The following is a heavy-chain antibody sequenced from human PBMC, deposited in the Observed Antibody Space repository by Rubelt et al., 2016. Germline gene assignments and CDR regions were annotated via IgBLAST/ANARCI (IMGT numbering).Heavy chain of an antibody. V-gene: IGHV3-7*03. J-gene: IGHJ4*02. D-gene: IGHD3-16*01. Sequence: EVQLVESGGGLVQPGGSLRLSCVASGFTFSTYSMNWVRRAPGKGLEWVANIKQGGSEKNYVNSVKGRFTISRDNAKNSRYLQMNSLRAGDTAVYYCARGGGDFDYWGQGTLVTVSS. CDR1: GFTFSTYS. CDR3: ARGGGDFDY. CDR2: IKQGGSEK.